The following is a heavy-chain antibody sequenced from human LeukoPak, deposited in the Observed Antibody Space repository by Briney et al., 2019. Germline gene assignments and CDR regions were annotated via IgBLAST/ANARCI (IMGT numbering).Heavy chain of an antibody. CDR2: INPNSGGT. V-gene: IGHV1-2*02. D-gene: IGHD3-10*01. Sequence: ASVKVSCKASGYTFTGYYMHWARQAPGQGLEWMGWINPNSGGTNYAQKFQGRVTMTRDTSISTAYMELSRLRSDDTAVYYCARDHARVWFGEQKAEYFQHWGQGTLVTVSS. CDR1: GYTFTGYY. J-gene: IGHJ1*01. CDR3: ARDHARVWFGEQKAEYFQH.